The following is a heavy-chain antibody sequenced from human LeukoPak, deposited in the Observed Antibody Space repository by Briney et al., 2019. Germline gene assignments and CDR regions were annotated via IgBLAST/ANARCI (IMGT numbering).Heavy chain of an antibody. Sequence: GGSLRLSCAPSGFTFSSYWMHWVPQAPGRGLVWVSRINSDGGSKSYADYVKGRFTISRENAKNTLYLQMNSLRAEDTAVYYCARVGKGYPWGQGTLVSVSS. D-gene: IGHD1-26*01. CDR3: ARVGKGYP. CDR1: GFTFSSYW. CDR2: INSDGGSK. V-gene: IGHV3-74*01. J-gene: IGHJ5*02.